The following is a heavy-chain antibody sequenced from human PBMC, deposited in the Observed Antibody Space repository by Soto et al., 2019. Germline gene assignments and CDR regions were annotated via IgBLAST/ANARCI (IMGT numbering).Heavy chain of an antibody. Sequence: SETLSLTCTVSGVSISSGVYYWSWIRQHPGKGLEWIGYIYYSGSTYYNPSLKSRVTISVDTSKNQFSLKLSSVTAADTAVYYCARANIVVVVAATLQRNWFDPWGQGTLVTVSS. CDR3: ARANIVVVVAATLQRNWFDP. J-gene: IGHJ5*02. V-gene: IGHV4-31*03. CDR2: IYYSGST. D-gene: IGHD2-15*01. CDR1: GVSISSGVYY.